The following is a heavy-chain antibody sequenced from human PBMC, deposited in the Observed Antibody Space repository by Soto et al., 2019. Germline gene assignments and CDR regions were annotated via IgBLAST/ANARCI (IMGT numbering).Heavy chain of an antibody. CDR1: GGSFSGYY. D-gene: IGHD3-3*01. V-gene: IGHV4-34*01. J-gene: IGHJ4*01. Sequence: PSETLSLTCAVYGGSFSGYYWSWIRQPPGKGLEWIGEINHSGSTNYNPSLKSRVTISVDTSKNQFSLKLSSVPAADTAVYFCPTTRQGGDFWGAYSGGTVECWGHGNLVSVS. CDR2: INHSGST. CDR3: PTTRQGGDFWGAYSGGTVEC.